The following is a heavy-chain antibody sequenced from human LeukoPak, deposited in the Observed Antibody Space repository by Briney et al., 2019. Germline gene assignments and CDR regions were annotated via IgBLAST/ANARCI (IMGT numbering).Heavy chain of an antibody. CDR1: GGSIKSYY. Sequence: SETLSLTCTVSGGSIKSYYWSWIRQPAGEGLEWLGHIYASGTTNYNPSLDSRVTMSVDTSKNQFSLRLASVTAADTAVYYCARVADRFGYNYGIDEYFDYWGQGTLVTVSS. CDR3: ARVADRFGYNYGIDEYFDY. V-gene: IGHV4-4*07. J-gene: IGHJ4*02. D-gene: IGHD5-18*01. CDR2: IYASGTT.